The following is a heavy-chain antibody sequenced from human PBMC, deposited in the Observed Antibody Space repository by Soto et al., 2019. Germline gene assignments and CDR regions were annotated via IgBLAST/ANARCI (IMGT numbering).Heavy chain of an antibody. Sequence: QVQLVESGGGVVQPGGSLRLSCEASGFTFSKFGIHWVRQAPGKGLEWVAVVSYDGSFIYYADSVKGLFTISRDNSKNALYMRMNSMSPEDTALSYCAKGSDQLPFDYYCYGMDVWGQGTTVTVSS. V-gene: IGHV3-30*18. D-gene: IGHD2-2*01. CDR2: VSYDGSFI. CDR3: AKGSDQLPFDYYCYGMDV. CDR1: GFTFSKFG. J-gene: IGHJ6*02.